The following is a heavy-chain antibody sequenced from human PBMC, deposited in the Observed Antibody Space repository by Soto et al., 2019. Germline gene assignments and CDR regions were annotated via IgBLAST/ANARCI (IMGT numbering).Heavy chain of an antibody. CDR1: GFTFSTYS. CDR2: ISGSSNTI. D-gene: IGHD3-10*01. Sequence: GGSVRLSCAASGFTFSTYSLNWVRQAPRKGLEWLSYISGSSNTIYYADSVKGRFTISRDNAKNSLYLQMNSLRDEDTAVYFCARGFDLQYGMDVWGQGTTVTVSS. CDR3: ARGFDLQYGMDV. J-gene: IGHJ6*02. V-gene: IGHV3-48*02.